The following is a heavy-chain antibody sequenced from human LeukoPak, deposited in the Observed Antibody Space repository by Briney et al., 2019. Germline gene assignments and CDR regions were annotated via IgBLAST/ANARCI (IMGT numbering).Heavy chain of an antibody. CDR1: GFTFSSYA. CDR3: ARVSGYGDYDDY. Sequence: GGSLRLSCAASGFTFSSYAMHWVRQAPGKGLEWVANIKQDGSEKYYVDSVKGRFTISRDNAKNSLYLQMNSLRVEDTAVYYCARVSGYGDYDDYWGQGTLVTVSS. CDR2: IKQDGSEK. J-gene: IGHJ4*02. V-gene: IGHV3-7*01. D-gene: IGHD6-25*01.